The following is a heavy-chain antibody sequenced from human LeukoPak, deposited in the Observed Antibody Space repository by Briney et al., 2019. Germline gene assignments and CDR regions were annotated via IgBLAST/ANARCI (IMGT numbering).Heavy chain of an antibody. Sequence: GGSLRLSCEASGFTFGNLGMTWVRQAPGKGLQWVSGITGSSTWTYYAASVKGRFTVSRDNSQNTLHLQMNSLRADDTAVYYCARELVSSGTGYFDLWGRGTLVTVSS. CDR2: ITGSSTWT. D-gene: IGHD3-10*01. CDR3: ARELVSSGTGYFDL. J-gene: IGHJ2*01. V-gene: IGHV3-23*01. CDR1: GFTFGNLG.